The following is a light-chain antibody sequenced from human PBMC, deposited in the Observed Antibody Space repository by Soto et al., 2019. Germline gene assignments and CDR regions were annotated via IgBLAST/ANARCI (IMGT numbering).Light chain of an antibody. CDR1: QSFSSY. CDR2: DAS. CDR3: QQRSNWPPT. V-gene: IGKV3-11*01. J-gene: IGKJ5*01. Sequence: EIVLTQSPATLSLSPGERATISCRASQSFSSYLAWYQQKPGQAPRLLIYDASNWATGIPARFSGSGSGTDFTLTISSLEPEDFAVYYCQQRSNWPPTFGQGTRLEIK.